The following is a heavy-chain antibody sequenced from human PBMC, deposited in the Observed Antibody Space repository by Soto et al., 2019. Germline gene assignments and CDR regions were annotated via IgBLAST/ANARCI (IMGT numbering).Heavy chain of an antibody. J-gene: IGHJ2*01. CDR2: INSDGSTI. Sequence: EVQLVESGGGLVQPGGSLRLSCAASGFTFSSYWMHWVRQAPGKGLAWVSRINSDGSTISYADSVKGRFTISRDNAKNTLYLQMNNLSAEDTAVYYCARVGTGSWYFDLWGRGTLVTVSS. D-gene: IGHD1-1*01. CDR3: ARVGTGSWYFDL. CDR1: GFTFSSYW. V-gene: IGHV3-74*01.